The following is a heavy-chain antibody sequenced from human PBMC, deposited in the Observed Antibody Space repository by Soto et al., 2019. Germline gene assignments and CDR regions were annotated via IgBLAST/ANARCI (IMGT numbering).Heavy chain of an antibody. J-gene: IGHJ5*02. CDR1: GGSISSYY. D-gene: IGHD3-3*01. V-gene: IGHV4-59*01. Sequence: SETLSLTCTVSGGSISSYYWSWIRQPPGKGLEWIGYIYYSGSTNYNPSLKSRVTISVDTSKNQISLKLSSVTAADTAVYYCARGPKYYDFWSGYRLNWFDPWGQGTLVTVSS. CDR3: ARGPKYYDFWSGYRLNWFDP. CDR2: IYYSGST.